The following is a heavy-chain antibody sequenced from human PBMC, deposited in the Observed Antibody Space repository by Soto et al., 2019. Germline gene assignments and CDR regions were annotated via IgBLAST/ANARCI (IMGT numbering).Heavy chain of an antibody. V-gene: IGHV3-9*01. CDR2: ISWNSGSI. J-gene: IGHJ6*02. Sequence: QPGGSLRLSCAASGFTFDDYAMHWVRQAPGKGLEWVSGISWNSGSIGYADSVKGRFTISRDNAKNSLYLQMNSLRAEDTALYYCAKDGGPPYSSSWYLDYYYGMDVWGQGTTVTVSS. D-gene: IGHD6-13*01. CDR3: AKDGGPPYSSSWYLDYYYGMDV. CDR1: GFTFDDYA.